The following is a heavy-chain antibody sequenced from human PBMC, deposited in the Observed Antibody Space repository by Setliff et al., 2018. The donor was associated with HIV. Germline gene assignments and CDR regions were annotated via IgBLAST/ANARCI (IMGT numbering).Heavy chain of an antibody. V-gene: IGHV4-34*01. CDR2: ITPSGDT. D-gene: IGHD3-22*01. CDR1: GASISSYY. CDR3: ASRVYYYDSNNFLREEGFDP. Sequence: SETLSLTCSVSGASISSYYWGWFRQPPGKGLEWIGEITPSGDTNYIPSLKSRVTMSLDTSKNQFSLNLTSVTAADTAVYYCASRVYYYDSNNFLREEGFDPWGQGTLVTVSS. J-gene: IGHJ5*02.